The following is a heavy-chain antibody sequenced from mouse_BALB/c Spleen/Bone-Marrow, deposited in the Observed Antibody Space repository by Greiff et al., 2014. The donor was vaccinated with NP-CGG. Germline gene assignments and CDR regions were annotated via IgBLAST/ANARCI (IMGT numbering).Heavy chain of an antibody. CDR3: TRDKATPYYAMDY. J-gene: IGHJ4*01. CDR1: GHTFTNYW. Sequence: LQQSGXELVRPGGSVKLTCKASGHTFTNYWVHWVKQRPGQGLAWIGNIYPGSGSTNYDEKFKRKATLTVDTSSTTAYTQLSSLTTEDSAVYYCTRDKATPYYAMDYWGQGTSVTVSS. CDR2: IYPGSGST. V-gene: IGHV1S22*01. D-gene: IGHD6-1*01.